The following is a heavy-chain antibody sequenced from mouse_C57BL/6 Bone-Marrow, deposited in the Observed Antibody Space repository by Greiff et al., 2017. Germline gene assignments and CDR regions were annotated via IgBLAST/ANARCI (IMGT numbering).Heavy chain of an antibody. Sequence: EVQLQQSGPELVKPGASVKMSCKASGYTFTDYNMHWVKQSHGKSLEWIGYINPNNGGTSYNQKFKGKATLTVNKSSSTAYMELRSLTSEDSAVYYCASPFITTVGYFDYWGQGTTLTVSA. CDR2: INPNNGGT. CDR1: GYTFTDYN. D-gene: IGHD1-1*01. CDR3: ASPFITTVGYFDY. J-gene: IGHJ2*01. V-gene: IGHV1-22*01.